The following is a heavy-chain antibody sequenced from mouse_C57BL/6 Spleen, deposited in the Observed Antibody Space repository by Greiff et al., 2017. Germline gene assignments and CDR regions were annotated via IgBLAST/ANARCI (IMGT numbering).Heavy chain of an antibody. Sequence: VHVKQSGAELVKPGASVKLSCTASGFNIKDYYMHWVKQRTEQGLEWIGRIDPEDGETKYAPKFQGKATITADTSSNTAYLQLSSLTSEDSAVYYCARSYYDYDEGAWFAYWGQGTLVTVSA. CDR2: IDPEDGET. V-gene: IGHV14-2*01. D-gene: IGHD2-4*01. CDR3: ARSYYDYDEGAWFAY. J-gene: IGHJ3*01. CDR1: GFNIKDYY.